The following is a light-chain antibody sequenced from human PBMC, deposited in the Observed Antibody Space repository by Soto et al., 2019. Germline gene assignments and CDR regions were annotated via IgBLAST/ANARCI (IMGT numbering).Light chain of an antibody. J-gene: IGLJ2*01. CDR2: DVS. Sequence: QSALTQPRSVSGSPGQSVTISCTGTSSDVGGYNYVSWYQQHPGKVPKLMIFDVSKRPSGVPDRVSGSKSGNTASLTISGLQAEDEADYHCCSYAGSYILIFGGGTKLTVL. V-gene: IGLV2-11*01. CDR3: CSYAGSYILI. CDR1: SSDVGGYNY.